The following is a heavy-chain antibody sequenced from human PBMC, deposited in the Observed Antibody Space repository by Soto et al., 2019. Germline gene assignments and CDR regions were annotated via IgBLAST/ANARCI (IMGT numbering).Heavy chain of an antibody. Sequence: SETLSLTSVVYGGSFSGYFWSWIRQSPGRGLEWIGEINHSGRTNYNPSLKSRVSISVDTSNNQFSLKMSSVTAADTAVYYCARGGYFDSWGQGTLVTVSS. CDR2: INHSGRT. CDR1: GGSFSGYF. V-gene: IGHV4-34*01. J-gene: IGHJ4*02. CDR3: ARGGYFDS. D-gene: IGHD6-13*01.